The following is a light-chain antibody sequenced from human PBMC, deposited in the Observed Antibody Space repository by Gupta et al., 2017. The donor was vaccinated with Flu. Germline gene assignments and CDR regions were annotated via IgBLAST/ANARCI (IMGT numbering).Light chain of an antibody. Sequence: AIQMTQSPSSLSASVGDRVPITCRASQDIRNTFGWYQQKPGKAPKLLMYNVSTLQSGVPSIFSGSGSGTDFTLTISSLQPEDLATYYCLHDYNYPLTFGGGTKVEIK. CDR1: QDIRNT. J-gene: IGKJ4*01. CDR3: LHDYNYPLT. V-gene: IGKV1-6*01. CDR2: NVS.